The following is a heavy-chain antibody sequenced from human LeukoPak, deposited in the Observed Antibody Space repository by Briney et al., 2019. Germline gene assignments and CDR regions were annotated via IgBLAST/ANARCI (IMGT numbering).Heavy chain of an antibody. V-gene: IGHV4-59*01. CDR1: GGSISSYY. CDR3: ARGAPRYCSGGSCARSFDP. D-gene: IGHD2-15*01. CDR2: IYYSGST. Sequence: SETLSLTCTVSGGSISSYYWSWIRQPPGKGLEWIGYIYYSGSTNYNPSLKSRVTISADTSKNQFSLKLSSVTAADTAVYYCARGAPRYCSGGSCARSFDPWGQGTLVTVSS. J-gene: IGHJ5*02.